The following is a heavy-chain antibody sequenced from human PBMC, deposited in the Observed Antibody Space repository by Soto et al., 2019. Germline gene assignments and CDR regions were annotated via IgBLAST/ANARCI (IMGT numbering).Heavy chain of an antibody. V-gene: IGHV1-8*01. J-gene: IGHJ5*02. CDR3: ATVAKFGSLNWFDP. CDR1: GDSSTTND. CDR2: NNPGSGDT. D-gene: IGHD3-10*01. Sequence: APSKAAGDSSTTNDVSRVRQALGEGVEGLVWNNPGSGDTGYTQKFQGRVTMSMDISETTAYMELSSLTSDDTAVYYCATVAKFGSLNWFDPWGQGTLVTVSS.